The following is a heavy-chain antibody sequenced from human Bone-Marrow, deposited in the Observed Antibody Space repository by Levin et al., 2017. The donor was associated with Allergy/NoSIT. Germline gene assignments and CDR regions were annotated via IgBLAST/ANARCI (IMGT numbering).Heavy chain of an antibody. J-gene: IGHJ6*02. Sequence: PGGSLRLSCVASGFTVNRHYMSWVRQAPGKGLEWVSLIHSSGRTFYADSVKGRFTLSRDNSKNTLYLQMNSLRAEDTAVYYCAREEMIKYYYGMDVWGQGTTVTVSS. CDR1: GFTVNRHY. V-gene: IGHV3-53*01. D-gene: IGHD3-16*01. CDR2: IHSSGRT. CDR3: AREEMIKYYYGMDV.